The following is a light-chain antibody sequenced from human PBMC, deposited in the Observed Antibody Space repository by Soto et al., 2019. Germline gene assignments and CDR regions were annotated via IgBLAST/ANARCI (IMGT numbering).Light chain of an antibody. CDR1: NIGSKS. CDR3: QVWDSSSDHVV. V-gene: IGLV3-21*04. Sequence: SYVLTQPTSVSVAPGKTARITCGGTNIGSKSVHWYQQKPGQAPVLGIYYDSDRPSGIPERFSGSNSGNTATLTISRVEAGDEADYYCQVWDSSSDHVVFGGGTKLTVL. J-gene: IGLJ2*01. CDR2: YDS.